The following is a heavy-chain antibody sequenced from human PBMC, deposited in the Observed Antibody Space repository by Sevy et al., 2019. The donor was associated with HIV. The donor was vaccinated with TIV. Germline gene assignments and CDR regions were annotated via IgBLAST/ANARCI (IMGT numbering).Heavy chain of an antibody. D-gene: IGHD3-10*01. J-gene: IGHJ6*02. Sequence: ASVKVSCKASGYTFTGYYMHWVRQAPGQGLEWMGWINPNSGGTNYAQKFQGRVTMTRDTSISTAYMELSRLRSDDTAVYYCARAQEVRGSGSVASAYYYYYGMDVWGQGTTVTVSS. CDR1: GYTFTGYY. CDR2: INPNSGGT. CDR3: ARAQEVRGSGSVASAYYYYYGMDV. V-gene: IGHV1-2*02.